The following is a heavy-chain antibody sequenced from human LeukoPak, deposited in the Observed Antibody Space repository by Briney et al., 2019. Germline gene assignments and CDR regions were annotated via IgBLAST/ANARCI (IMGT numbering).Heavy chain of an antibody. CDR1: GFTFSSYA. D-gene: IGHD6-6*01. Sequence: GGSLRLSCAASGFTFSSYAMHWVRQAPGKGLEWVAVISYDGSNKYYADSVKGRFTISRDNSKNTLYLQMNSLRAEDTAVYYCAREYSSSSELGYWGQGTLVTVSS. J-gene: IGHJ4*02. CDR3: AREYSSSSELGY. V-gene: IGHV3-30*04. CDR2: ISYDGSNK.